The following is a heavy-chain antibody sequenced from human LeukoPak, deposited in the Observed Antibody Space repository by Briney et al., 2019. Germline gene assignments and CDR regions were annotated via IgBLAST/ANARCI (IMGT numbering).Heavy chain of an antibody. V-gene: IGHV4-59*01. D-gene: IGHD3-22*01. J-gene: IGHJ4*02. Sequence: SETLSLTCTVSGGSISNNYWTWIRQPPGKGLEWIGYFYNSGSTNYNPSLKSRVTISVDTSKNQFSLKLTSVAAADTAVYYCARGDSSGHPAFDYWGQGTLVTVSS. CDR3: ARGDSSGHPAFDY. CDR2: FYNSGST. CDR1: GGSISNNY.